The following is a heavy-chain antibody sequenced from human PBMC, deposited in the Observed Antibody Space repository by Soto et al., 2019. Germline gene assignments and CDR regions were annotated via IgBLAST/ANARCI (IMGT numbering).Heavy chain of an antibody. CDR1: GYTFTNYY. V-gene: IGHV1-46*04. D-gene: IGHD1-1*01. CDR2: INPSARSA. J-gene: IGHJ4*02. Sequence: ASVKVSCKASGYTFTNYYLHWVRQAPGQGLEWLGMINPSARSASYAQKLRGRLTMDRDTSTTTGYMELSRLTFGDTAVYFGARDNSAANGVLDHWGQGTLVTVSS. CDR3: ARDNSAANGVLDH.